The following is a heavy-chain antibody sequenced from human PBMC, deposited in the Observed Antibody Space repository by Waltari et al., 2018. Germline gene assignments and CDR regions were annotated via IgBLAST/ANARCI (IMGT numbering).Heavy chain of an antibody. CDR1: GFTFSSYW. V-gene: IGHV3-7*01. J-gene: IGHJ6*03. CDR3: ARDRGGYGYGVYYYYYYMDV. Sequence: EVQLVESGGGLVQPGGSLRLSCAASGFTFSSYWMSWVRQAPGKGLAWVANIKQDGSEKYYVDSVKGRFTIARDNAKNSLYLQMNSLRAEDTAVYYCARDRGGYGYGVYYYYYYMDVWGKGTTVTVSS. D-gene: IGHD5-18*01. CDR2: IKQDGSEK.